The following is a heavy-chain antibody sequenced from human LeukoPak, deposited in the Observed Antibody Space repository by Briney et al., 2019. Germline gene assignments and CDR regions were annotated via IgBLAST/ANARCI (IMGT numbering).Heavy chain of an antibody. CDR3: AREEDCSSTSCFIIDY. V-gene: IGHV3-7*01. D-gene: IGHD2-2*01. Sequence: GGSLRLSCAASGFTFSNNWMTWVRQAPGKGLEWVASVKKDASEKYYVDSVKGRFTISRDNAKNSLYLQMNSLRAEDTAVYYCAREEDCSSTSCFIIDYWGQGTLVTVSS. J-gene: IGHJ4*02. CDR1: GFTFSNNW. CDR2: VKKDASEK.